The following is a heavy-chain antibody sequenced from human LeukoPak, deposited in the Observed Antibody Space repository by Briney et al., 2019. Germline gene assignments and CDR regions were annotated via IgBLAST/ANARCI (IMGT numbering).Heavy chain of an antibody. Sequence: PGGSLRLSCAASGFTFSSYGMHWVRQAPGKGLEWVAVISYDGSNKYYADSVKGRFTISRDNAKNSLYLQMHSLRTEDTAVYYCARKRRGSGYYPYWGQGTLVTVSS. CDR1: GFTFSSYG. CDR3: ARKRRGSGYYPY. CDR2: ISYDGSNK. J-gene: IGHJ4*02. V-gene: IGHV3-30*03. D-gene: IGHD3-22*01.